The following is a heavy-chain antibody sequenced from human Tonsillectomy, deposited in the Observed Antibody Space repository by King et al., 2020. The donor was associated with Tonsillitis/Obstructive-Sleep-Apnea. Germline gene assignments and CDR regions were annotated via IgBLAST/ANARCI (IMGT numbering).Heavy chain of an antibody. V-gene: IGHV2-5*02. CDR3: AHNDYSAPYAMDV. Sequence: TLKESGPTLVKPTQTLTLTCTVSGFSLSTSGVGVGWIRQPPGKALEWLALIYWDDDKRYSPSLKSRHTITKDTSKNQVVLKMTNMDPVDTATYYCAHNDYSAPYAMDVWGQGTTVTVSS. CDR1: GFSLSTSGVG. CDR2: IYWDDDK. D-gene: IGHD4-11*01. J-gene: IGHJ6*02.